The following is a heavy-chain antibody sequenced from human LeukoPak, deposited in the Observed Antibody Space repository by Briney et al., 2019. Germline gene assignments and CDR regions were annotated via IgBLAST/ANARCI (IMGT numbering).Heavy chain of an antibody. Sequence: SETLSLTCAVSGYSINSGYYWGWIRQPPGKGLEWIGSISHSGSIYYNPSLKSRVTISVDTSKNQFSLKLSSVTAADTAVYYCARLRDLYNCLDPWGRGTLVTVSS. CDR1: GYSINSGYY. CDR3: ARLRDLYNCLDP. V-gene: IGHV4-38-2*01. J-gene: IGHJ5*02. CDR2: ISHSGSI. D-gene: IGHD5-24*01.